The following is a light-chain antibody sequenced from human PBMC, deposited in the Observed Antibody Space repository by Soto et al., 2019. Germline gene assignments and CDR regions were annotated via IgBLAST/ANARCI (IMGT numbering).Light chain of an antibody. V-gene: IGKV3-15*01. J-gene: IGKJ1*01. CDR2: GAS. CDR1: QSVSGY. CDR3: QQYNDWPPT. Sequence: EIVITQSPATLSVSPGERATLSCRASQSVSGYLAWYQRRPGQAPRLLFSGASTRAIGVPARFSGSGSGTEFTLTISSLQSEDFAIYYCQQYNDWPPTFGQGTKVDIK.